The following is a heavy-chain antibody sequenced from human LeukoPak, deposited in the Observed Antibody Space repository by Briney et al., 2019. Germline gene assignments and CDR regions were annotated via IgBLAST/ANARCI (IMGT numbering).Heavy chain of an antibody. J-gene: IGHJ4*02. CDR3: ARDRGIFGVAMDQ. CDR1: GFTFRDYY. CDR2: ISTTGGTI. V-gene: IGHV3-11*04. Sequence: GGSLRLSCAASGFTFRDYYMAWIRQAPGKGLEWVSYISTTGGTIYYPDSMKGRFTISRDNAKNSLFLQLNSLRVEDTAVYYCARDRGIFGVAMDQGGQGTLVTVSS. D-gene: IGHD3-3*01.